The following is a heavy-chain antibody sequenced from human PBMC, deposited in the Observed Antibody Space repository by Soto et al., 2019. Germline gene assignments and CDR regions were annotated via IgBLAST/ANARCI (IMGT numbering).Heavy chain of an antibody. D-gene: IGHD5-12*01. V-gene: IGHV3-23*04. CDR2: IIGSGGRT. J-gene: IGHJ3*02. Sequence: ELHVVESGGGLVQPGGSLRLSCVASGFTFSNYAMNWVRQAPGRGLEWVSSIIGSGGRTTYAGSVKGRFTISRDNSKSTVFLQMNSLRDEDTAVYYCAKDKSGYDLWAFDMWGQGTMVTVSS. CDR3: AKDKSGYDLWAFDM. CDR1: GFTFSNYA.